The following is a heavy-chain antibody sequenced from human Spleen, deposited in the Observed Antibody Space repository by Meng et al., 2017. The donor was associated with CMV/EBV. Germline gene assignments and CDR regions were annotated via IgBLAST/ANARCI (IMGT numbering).Heavy chain of an antibody. J-gene: IGHJ5*02. CDR1: GYTFTDYD. CDR2: VDPEDAET. Sequence: KISCKGSGYTFTDYDMQWVRQAPGKGLEWMGLVDPEDAETIYAENFQGRVTITADTSTGTTYMELSSLRSEDTAFYYCATGSWFDPWGQGTLVTVSS. CDR3: ATGSWFDP. V-gene: IGHV1-69-2*01.